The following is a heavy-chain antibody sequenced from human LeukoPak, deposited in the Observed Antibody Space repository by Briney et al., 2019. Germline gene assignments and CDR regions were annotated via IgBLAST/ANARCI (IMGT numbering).Heavy chain of an antibody. Sequence: GGTLRLSCAASGFIFSSYGMSWVRQAPGKGLEWVSAISGSGGSTYYADSVKGRFTISRDNSKNTLYLQMNSLRAEDTAVYYCAKDYYGSGSYSETPYYFDYWGQGTLVTVSS. CDR1: GFIFSSYG. J-gene: IGHJ4*02. CDR2: ISGSGGST. D-gene: IGHD3-10*01. V-gene: IGHV3-23*01. CDR3: AKDYYGSGSYSETPYYFDY.